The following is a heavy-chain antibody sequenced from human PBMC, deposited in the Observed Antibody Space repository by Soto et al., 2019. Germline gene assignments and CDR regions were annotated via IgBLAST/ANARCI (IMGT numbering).Heavy chain of an antibody. J-gene: IGHJ5*02. Sequence: ASVKVSCKASGYTFTSYGISWVRQAPGQGLEWMGWISAYNGNTNYAQKLQGRVTMTTDTSTSTAYMELRSLRSDDTALYYCARYYDSSGYLNWFDPWGQGTLVTVSS. D-gene: IGHD3-22*01. CDR3: ARYYDSSGYLNWFDP. CDR1: GYTFTSYG. V-gene: IGHV1-18*01. CDR2: ISAYNGNT.